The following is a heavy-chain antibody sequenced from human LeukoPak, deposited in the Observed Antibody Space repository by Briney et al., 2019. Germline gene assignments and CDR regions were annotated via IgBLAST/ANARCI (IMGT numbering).Heavy chain of an antibody. Sequence: PGGSLRLSCAASGFTFGSYGMHWVRQAPGKGLEWVAVISFDGRSKYYGDSVKGRFTISRDSSKNTLSLQMSSLRAEDTAVYYCVKGDSTTWALDYWGQGTLVTVSS. CDR3: VKGDSTTWALDY. D-gene: IGHD2-2*01. J-gene: IGHJ4*02. V-gene: IGHV3-30*18. CDR2: ISFDGRSK. CDR1: GFTFGSYG.